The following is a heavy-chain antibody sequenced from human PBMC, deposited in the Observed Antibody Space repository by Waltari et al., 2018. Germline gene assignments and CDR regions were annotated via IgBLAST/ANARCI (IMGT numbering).Heavy chain of an antibody. D-gene: IGHD5-12*01. CDR2: IYYSGST. CDR1: GGSISSSSYY. CDR3: ASGTIIYYYGMDV. J-gene: IGHJ6*02. Sequence: QLQLQESGPGLVKPSENLSLTCTVSGGSISSSSYYWGWICQPPGKGLGWIGSIYYSGSTYYNPSLKSRVTISVDTSKNQFSLKLSSVTAADTAVYYCASGTIIYYYGMDVWGQGTTVTVSS. V-gene: IGHV4-39*07.